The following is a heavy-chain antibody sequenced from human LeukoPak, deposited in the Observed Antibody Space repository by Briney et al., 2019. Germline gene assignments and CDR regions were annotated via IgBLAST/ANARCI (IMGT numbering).Heavy chain of an antibody. Sequence: ASVKVSCKASGYTFTDYYMHWVRQAPGQGPEWMGWINPKSGGTKSAQKFQGRVTMTRDTSISTAYMDLSSLRSDDTAVYYCARDLGHSSSWPFDSWGQGTLVTVSS. V-gene: IGHV1-2*02. CDR1: GYTFTDYY. J-gene: IGHJ4*02. CDR2: INPKSGGT. D-gene: IGHD3-22*01. CDR3: ARDLGHSSSWPFDS.